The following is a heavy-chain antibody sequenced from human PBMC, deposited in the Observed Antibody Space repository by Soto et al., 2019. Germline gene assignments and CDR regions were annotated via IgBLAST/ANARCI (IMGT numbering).Heavy chain of an antibody. V-gene: IGHV4-59*01. CDR2: IYYSGST. CDR1: GGSISSYY. J-gene: IGHJ2*01. D-gene: IGHD6-25*01. Sequence: QVQLQESGPGLVKPSETLSLTCTVSGGSISSYYWSWIRQPPGKGLEWLGYIYYSGSTNYNPSLKSRVTISVDTSQNQFSQKLSSGTAADTAVEYCARRWEAAADTDAGISGYFDLWGRGTLVTVSS. CDR3: ARRWEAAADTDAGISGYFDL.